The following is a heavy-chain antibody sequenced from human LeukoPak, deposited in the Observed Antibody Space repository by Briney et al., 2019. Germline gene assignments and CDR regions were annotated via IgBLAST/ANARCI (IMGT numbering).Heavy chain of an antibody. D-gene: IGHD3-10*01. CDR3: AKDLSILWFGESASLDY. J-gene: IGHJ4*02. V-gene: IGHV3-30*02. CDR2: IRYDGSNK. CDR1: GFTFSSYG. Sequence: PGGSLRLSCAASGFTFSSYGMHWVRRAPGKGLEWVAFIRYDGSNKYYADSVKGRFTISRDNSKNTLYLQMNSLRAEDTAVYYCAKDLSILWFGESASLDYWGQGTLVTVSS.